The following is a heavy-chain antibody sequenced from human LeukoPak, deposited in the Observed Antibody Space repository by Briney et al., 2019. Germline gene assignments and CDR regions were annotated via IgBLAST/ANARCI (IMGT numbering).Heavy chain of an antibody. CDR2: IYYSGST. D-gene: IGHD3-9*01. CDR1: GGSISSSSYY. CDR3: ARGAGYYKGNWFDP. V-gene: IGHV4-39*07. Sequence: SETLSLTCTVSGGSISSSSYYWGWIRQPPGKGLEWIGSIYYSGSTYYNPSLKSRVTISVDTSKNQFSLKLSSVTAADSAVYYCARGAGYYKGNWFDPWGQGTLVTVSS. J-gene: IGHJ5*02.